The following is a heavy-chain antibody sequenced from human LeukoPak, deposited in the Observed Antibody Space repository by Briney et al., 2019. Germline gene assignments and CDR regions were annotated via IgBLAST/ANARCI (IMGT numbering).Heavy chain of an antibody. Sequence: SENLSLTCTVSGGSISSGGYYWSWIRQHPGKGLEWIGYIYYSGSTYYNPSLKSRVTISVDTSKNQFSLKLSSVTAADTAVYYCARHEGYYDFWSGPNRAFDIWGQGTMVTVSS. D-gene: IGHD3-3*01. V-gene: IGHV4-31*03. J-gene: IGHJ3*02. CDR3: ARHEGYYDFWSGPNRAFDI. CDR2: IYYSGST. CDR1: GGSISSGGYY.